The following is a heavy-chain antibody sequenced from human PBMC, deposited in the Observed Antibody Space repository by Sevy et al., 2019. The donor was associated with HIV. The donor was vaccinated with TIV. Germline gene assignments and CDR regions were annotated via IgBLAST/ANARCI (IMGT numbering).Heavy chain of an antibody. CDR2: LKSKADGGTL. V-gene: IGHV3-49*04. Sequence: GGSLRLSCTTSGFTFGDYAVNWVRQAPGKGLEWVAFLKSKADGGTLDHAASVKGRFTISRDDSKSIAYLQMNDLTTGETGVYYCSRWKGGPSIFGFWGQGALVTGSS. D-gene: IGHD1-1*01. CDR3: SRWKGGPSIFGF. J-gene: IGHJ4*02. CDR1: GFTFGDYA.